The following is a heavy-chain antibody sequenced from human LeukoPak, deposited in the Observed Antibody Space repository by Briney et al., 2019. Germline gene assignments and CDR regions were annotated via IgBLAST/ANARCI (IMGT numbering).Heavy chain of an antibody. CDR3: ARTGDIVALAY. D-gene: IGHD2-15*01. V-gene: IGHV3-30*03. CDR2: ISYDGSNK. J-gene: IGHJ4*02. Sequence: GRSLRLSCAASGFTFSSYGMHWVRQAPGKGLEWVAVISYDGSNKYYADSVKGRFTISRDNSKNTLYLQMNSLRAEDTVVYYCARTGDIVALAYWGQGTLVTVSS. CDR1: GFTFSSYG.